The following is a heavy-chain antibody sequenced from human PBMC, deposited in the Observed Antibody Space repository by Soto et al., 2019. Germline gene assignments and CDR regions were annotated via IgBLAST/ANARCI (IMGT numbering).Heavy chain of an antibody. CDR3: ARDASFGTLVVFDY. J-gene: IGHJ4*02. D-gene: IGHD3-10*01. V-gene: IGHV4-30-4*01. CDR2: IYYSGST. CDR1: GGSISSGDYY. Sequence: QVQLQESGPGLVKPSQTLSLTCTVSGGSISSGDYYWSWIRQPPGKGLEWIGYIYYSGSTSYNPSLKSRVTISVDTSKNHFSLKLSSVTAADTAVYYCARDASFGTLVVFDYWGQGTLVTVSS.